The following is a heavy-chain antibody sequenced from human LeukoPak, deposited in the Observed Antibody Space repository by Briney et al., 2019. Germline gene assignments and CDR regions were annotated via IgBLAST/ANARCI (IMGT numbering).Heavy chain of an antibody. CDR2: IKPNSGGT. D-gene: IGHD5-12*01. J-gene: IGHJ4*02. Sequence: GASVKVSCKASGHTFTDYYMHWVRQAPGKGLEWMGWIKPNSGGTNYAQKFQGRVTMTRDTSISTAYMELSRLRSDDTAVYYCARDLRRGYSGYDTDYWGQGTLVSVSS. CDR3: ARDLRRGYSGYDTDY. V-gene: IGHV1-2*02. CDR1: GHTFTDYY.